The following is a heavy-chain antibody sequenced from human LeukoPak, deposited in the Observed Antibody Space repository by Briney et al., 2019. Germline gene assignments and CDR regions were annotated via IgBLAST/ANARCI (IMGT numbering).Heavy chain of an antibody. J-gene: IGHJ6*03. V-gene: IGHV4-34*01. CDR2: INHSGST. D-gene: IGHD4-17*01. CDR1: GGSFSGYY. CDR3: ARGDYGDYYYYYMDV. Sequence: PSETLSLTCAVYGGSFSGYYWSWIRQPPGKGLEWIGEINHSGSTNYNPPLKSRVTISVDTSKNQFSLKLSSVTAADTAVYYCARGDYGDYYYYYMDVWGKGTTVTVSS.